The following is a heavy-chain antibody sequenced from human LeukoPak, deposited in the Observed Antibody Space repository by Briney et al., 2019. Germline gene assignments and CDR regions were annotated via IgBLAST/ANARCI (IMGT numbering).Heavy chain of an antibody. CDR3: ARQLVLNYNYYGMDV. V-gene: IGHV4-39*07. CDR2: IYYSGST. Sequence: PSENLSLTCTVSGGSISSSSYYWGWIRQPPGKGLEWIGSIYYSGSTYYNPSLKSRVTISVDTSKNQVSLKLSSVTAAGAAVYYCARQLVLNYNYYGMDVWGQGTTVTVSS. D-gene: IGHD6-13*01. CDR1: GGSISSSSYY. J-gene: IGHJ6*02.